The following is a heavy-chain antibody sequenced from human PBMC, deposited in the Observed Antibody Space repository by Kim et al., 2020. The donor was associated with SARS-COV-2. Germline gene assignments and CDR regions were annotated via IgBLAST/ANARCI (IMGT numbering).Heavy chain of an antibody. V-gene: IGHV3-7*01. J-gene: IGHJ4*02. CDR1: GFTFRSYW. D-gene: IGHD6-13*01. CDR3: GRDYSD. Sequence: GGSLRLSCAASGFTFRSYWMSWVRQAPGKGLEWVANIKEDGSEKYYGDSVKGRFTISRDNAKNSLFLQMNSLRAEDAAVYYCGRDYSDWGQGTLVTVSS. CDR2: IKEDGSEK.